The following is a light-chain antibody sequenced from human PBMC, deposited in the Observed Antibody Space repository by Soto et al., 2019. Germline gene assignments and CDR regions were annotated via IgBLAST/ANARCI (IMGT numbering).Light chain of an antibody. CDR2: GNS. J-gene: IGLJ2*01. Sequence: QSVLTQPPSVSGAPGQRVIISCTGSSSNIGAGYDVHWYQQLPGTAPKLLIYGNSNRPSGVPVRFSASTSGTSASLAISGLRDEDEADYHCQSYDSSLINAVFGGGTQLTVL. CDR3: QSYDSSLINAV. V-gene: IGLV1-40*01. CDR1: SSNIGAGYD.